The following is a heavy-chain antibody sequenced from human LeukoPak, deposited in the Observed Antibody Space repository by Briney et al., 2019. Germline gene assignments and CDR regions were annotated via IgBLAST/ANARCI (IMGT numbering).Heavy chain of an antibody. Sequence: SETLSLTCTVSGGSISSYYRSWIRQPPGKGLEWIGYIYYSGSTNYNPSLKSRVTISVDTSKNQFSLKLSSVTAADTAVYYCARLTQGIAAGGNWFDPWGQGTLVTVSS. CDR1: GGSISSYY. V-gene: IGHV4-59*01. J-gene: IGHJ5*02. CDR3: ARLTQGIAAGGNWFDP. D-gene: IGHD6-13*01. CDR2: IYYSGST.